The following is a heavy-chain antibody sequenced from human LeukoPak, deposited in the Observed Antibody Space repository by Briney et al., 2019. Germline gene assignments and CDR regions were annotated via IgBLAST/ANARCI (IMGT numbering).Heavy chain of an antibody. Sequence: GGSLRLSCAASGFTFSSYGMHWVRQAPGKGLEWVAVIWFDGSNKYYADSVKGRFAISRDNFKDTLYLQMNSLRDEDTAVYYCARGRGELCDYWGQGTLVTVSS. CDR2: IWFDGSNK. V-gene: IGHV3-33*01. J-gene: IGHJ4*02. D-gene: IGHD3-16*01. CDR3: ARGRGELCDY. CDR1: GFTFSSYG.